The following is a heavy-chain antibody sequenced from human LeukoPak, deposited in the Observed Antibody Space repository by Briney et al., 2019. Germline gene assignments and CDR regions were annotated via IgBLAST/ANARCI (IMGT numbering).Heavy chain of an antibody. CDR1: GFTLSRYW. CDR3: ARGGNLEN. CDR2: INEDGGER. D-gene: IGHD1-14*01. J-gene: IGHJ4*02. Sequence: GGSLRLSCAASGFTLSRYWMSWVRQAPGKGLEWVANINEDGGERRYVDTVKGRFTISRDNAKNSLYLQMNSLRAEDTAVYYCARGGNLENWGRGTLVTVSS. V-gene: IGHV3-7*01.